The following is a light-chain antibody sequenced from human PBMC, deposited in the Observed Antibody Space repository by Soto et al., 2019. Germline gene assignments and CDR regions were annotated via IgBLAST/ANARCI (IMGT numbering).Light chain of an antibody. CDR2: RNN. V-gene: IGLV1-47*01. CDR1: SSNIGSNY. J-gene: IGLJ3*02. Sequence: QSVLTQPPSASGTPGQRVTISCSGSSSNIGSNYVYWYQQLPGTAPKLLIYRNNQRPSGVPDRFSGSKSGTSASLAISGLRSEDEADYYCAAWDDSLSGGVFGGGTKVNVL. CDR3: AAWDDSLSGGV.